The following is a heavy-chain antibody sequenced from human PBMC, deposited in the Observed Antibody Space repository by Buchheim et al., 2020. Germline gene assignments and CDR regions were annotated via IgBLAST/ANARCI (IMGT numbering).Heavy chain of an antibody. CDR2: IKSDGSGT. CDR3: VRGRGQLDYYYSYMDV. CDR1: GFTFSNHW. Sequence: EVQLVESGGGLVQPGGSLRLSCAASGFTFSNHWMHWVRQGPGKGLLWVSRIKSDGSGTTYADCVKGRFTISRDNAKKTLYLQMNSLRAEDTAVYYCVRGRGQLDYYYSYMDVWGKGTT. J-gene: IGHJ6*03. D-gene: IGHD6-6*01. V-gene: IGHV3-74*03.